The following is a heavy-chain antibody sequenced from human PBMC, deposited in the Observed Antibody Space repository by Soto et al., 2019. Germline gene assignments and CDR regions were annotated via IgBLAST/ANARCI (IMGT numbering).Heavy chain of an antibody. Sequence: NPSETLSLTCTVSGGSITSSKHYWSWIRQHPGKGLEWIGYIYLSGFTYSNPSLKSRVTMSIDTSKNQFSLKLSSVTAADTAVYYCARGGLDDFWSGYLYHLDSWGLGTLVTVSS. CDR2: IYLSGFT. J-gene: IGHJ4*02. CDR1: GGSITSSKHY. D-gene: IGHD3-3*01. CDR3: ARGGLDDFWSGYLYHLDS. V-gene: IGHV4-30-4*08.